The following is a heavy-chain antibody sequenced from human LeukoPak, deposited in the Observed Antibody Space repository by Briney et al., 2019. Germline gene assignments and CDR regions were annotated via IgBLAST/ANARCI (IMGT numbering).Heavy chain of an antibody. Sequence: SETLSLTCTVSGGSISSYCWSWIRQPPGKGLEWIGYIYYSGSTNYNPSLKSRVTISVDTSKNQFSLKLSSVTAADTAVYYCARVIYGYSSSLFDYWGQGTLVTVSS. J-gene: IGHJ4*02. CDR3: ARVIYGYSSSLFDY. CDR1: GGSISSYC. V-gene: IGHV4-59*01. CDR2: IYYSGST. D-gene: IGHD6-6*01.